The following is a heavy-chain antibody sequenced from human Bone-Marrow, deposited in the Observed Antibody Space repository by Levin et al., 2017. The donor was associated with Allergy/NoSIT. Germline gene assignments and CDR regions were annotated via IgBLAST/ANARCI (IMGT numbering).Heavy chain of an antibody. V-gene: IGHV4-4*02. Sequence: SCAVSGGSISSSNWWSWVRQPPGKGLEWIGEIYHSGSTNYNPSLKSRVTISVDKSKNQFSLKLSSVTAADTAVYYCARQSAAVPWGDDAFDIWGQGTMVTVSS. CDR3: ARQSAAVPWGDDAFDI. CDR1: GGSISSSNW. D-gene: IGHD1-26*01. J-gene: IGHJ3*02. CDR2: IYHSGST.